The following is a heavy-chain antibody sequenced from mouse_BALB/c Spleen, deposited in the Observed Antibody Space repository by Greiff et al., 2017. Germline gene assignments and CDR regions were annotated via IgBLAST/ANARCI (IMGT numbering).Heavy chain of an antibody. J-gene: IGHJ4*01. CDR3: ARDKDRYYYAMDY. V-gene: IGHV7-3*02. CDR2: IRNKANGYTT. Sequence: EVKVVESGGGLVQPGGSLRLSCATSGFTFTDYYMSWVRQPPGKALEWLGFIRNKANGYTTEYSASVKGRFTISRDNSQSILYLQMNTLRAEDSATYYCARDKDRYYYAMDYWGQGTSVTVSS. CDR1: GFTFTDYY.